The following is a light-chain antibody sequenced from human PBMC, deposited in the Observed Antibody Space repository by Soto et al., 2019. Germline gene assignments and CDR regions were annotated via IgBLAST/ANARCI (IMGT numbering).Light chain of an antibody. CDR3: QVWDSSSDHYV. CDR1: NIGSKS. CDR2: DDS. J-gene: IGLJ1*01. V-gene: IGLV3-21*02. Sequence: SYELTQPPSVSVAPGQTARITCGGNNIGSKSVHWYQQKPGQAPVLVVYDDSDRPSGIPELFSGSDSGNTASLTISRVEAGDEADYYCQVWDSSSDHYVFGTGTKLTVL.